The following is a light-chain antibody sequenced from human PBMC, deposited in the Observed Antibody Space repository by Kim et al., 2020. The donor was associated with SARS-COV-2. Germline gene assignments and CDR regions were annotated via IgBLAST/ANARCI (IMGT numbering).Light chain of an antibody. J-gene: IGKJ2*01. CDR1: HSVSSSF. V-gene: IGKV3D-20*01. CDR3: QQYVSSPRT. Sequence: PGERATLSCGTSHSVSSSFLAWYQQRPGLAPRLVIYGASTRATGIPDRFSGSGSGTDYTLTISRVEPEDIAVYYCQQYVSSPRTFGQGTKLEI. CDR2: GAS.